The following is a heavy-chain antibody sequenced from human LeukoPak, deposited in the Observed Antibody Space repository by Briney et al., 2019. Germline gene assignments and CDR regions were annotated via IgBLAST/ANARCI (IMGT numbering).Heavy chain of an antibody. V-gene: IGHV1-18*04. CDR1: GYSFTNNA. CDR3: ARDGIVVVTAIPFDY. D-gene: IGHD2-21*02. J-gene: IGHJ4*02. Sequence: ASVKVSCKASGYSFTNNAVSWVRQAPGQGLEWMGWINPLNGHTDYAQKLQGRVTMTTDTSTSTAYMELRSLRSDDTAVYYCARDGIVVVTAIPFDYWGQGTLVTVSS. CDR2: INPLNGHT.